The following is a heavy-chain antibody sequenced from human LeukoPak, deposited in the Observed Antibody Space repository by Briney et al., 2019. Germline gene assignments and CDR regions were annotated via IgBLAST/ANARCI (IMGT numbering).Heavy chain of an antibody. D-gene: IGHD4-23*01. CDR1: GGSISVYY. J-gene: IGHJ3*01. CDR3: ARHAGAYGGLFDL. Sequence: SEPLSLTCPVSGGSISVYYCSWIRQSPGKGLEWIGYIYYGGSTNYNPSLMSRVTMSVDTSKNQFSLKLTSVTAADTAVYYRARHAGAYGGLFDLWGQGTMVSVSS. V-gene: IGHV4-59*08. CDR2: IYYGGST.